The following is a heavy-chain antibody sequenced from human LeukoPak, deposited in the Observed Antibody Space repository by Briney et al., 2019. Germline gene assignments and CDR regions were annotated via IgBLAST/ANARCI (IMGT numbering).Heavy chain of an antibody. CDR2: ISSSGSTI. CDR1: GFTFSDYY. Sequence: PGGSLRLSCAASGFTFSDYYMSWIRQAPGKGLEWVSYISSSGSTIYYADSVKGRFTISRDNAKNSLYLQMNSLRAEDTAVYYCAKRRFLEWLFIDYWGQGTLVTVSS. J-gene: IGHJ4*02. D-gene: IGHD3-3*01. CDR3: AKRRFLEWLFIDY. V-gene: IGHV3-11*01.